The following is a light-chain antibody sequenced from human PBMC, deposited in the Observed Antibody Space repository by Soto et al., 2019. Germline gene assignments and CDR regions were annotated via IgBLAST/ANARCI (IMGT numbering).Light chain of an antibody. CDR2: GAS. CDR3: QQYATSPALT. J-gene: IGKJ4*01. Sequence: EIVLTQSPGALSLSPGERATLSCRASQSVSSNYLAWYQPRPGQAPRLLIYGASSRATGIPDRFSGSGSGTDFTLTISRLEPEDFAVYYCQQYATSPALTFGGGTKVDIK. CDR1: QSVSSNY. V-gene: IGKV3-20*01.